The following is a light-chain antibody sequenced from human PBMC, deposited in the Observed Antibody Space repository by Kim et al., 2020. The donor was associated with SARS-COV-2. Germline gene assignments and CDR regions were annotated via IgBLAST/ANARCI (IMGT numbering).Light chain of an antibody. CDR2: DAS. V-gene: IGKV3-11*01. Sequence: SLAPGERATRSCRASQSVSSYLAWYQQKPGQAPRLLIYDASNRATGIPARFSGSGSGTDFTLTISSLEDEDFAVYYCQQRSNWPTFGGGTKVEIK. CDR1: QSVSSY. CDR3: QQRSNWPT. J-gene: IGKJ4*01.